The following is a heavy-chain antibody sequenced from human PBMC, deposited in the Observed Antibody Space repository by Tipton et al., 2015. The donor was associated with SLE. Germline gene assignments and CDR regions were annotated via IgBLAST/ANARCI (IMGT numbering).Heavy chain of an antibody. CDR2: INPNSGGT. CDR3: ARAYDYGGNPAN. CDR1: GYTFTVYY. Sequence: QSGPEVKKPGSSVKVSCKASGYTFTVYYIHWVRQAPGQGLEWVGRINPNSGGTNYAQKFQGRVTMTRDRSITTAYLDVSNLRSDDTAVYYCARAYDYGGNPANWGQGTLVTVSS. V-gene: IGHV1-2*06. J-gene: IGHJ4*02. D-gene: IGHD4-23*01.